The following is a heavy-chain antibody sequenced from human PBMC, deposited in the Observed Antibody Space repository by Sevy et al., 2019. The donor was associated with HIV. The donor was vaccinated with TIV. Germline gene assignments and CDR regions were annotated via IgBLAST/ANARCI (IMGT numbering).Heavy chain of an antibody. V-gene: IGHV3-30*02. J-gene: IGHJ4*02. CDR2: IRFDGSIK. Sequence: GGSQRLSCAASGFIFSNYGMNWVRQAPGKGLEWVAFIRFDGSIKYYADSVRGRFTISRDNSKNILFLQMNSLRPEDTAVYYCAKDIAARPIDYWGQGTLVTVSS. CDR1: GFIFSNYG. D-gene: IGHD6-6*01. CDR3: AKDIAARPIDY.